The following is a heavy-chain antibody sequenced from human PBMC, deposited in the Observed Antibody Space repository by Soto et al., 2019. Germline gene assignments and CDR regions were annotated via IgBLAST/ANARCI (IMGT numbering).Heavy chain of an antibody. V-gene: IGHV3-30-3*01. CDR2: ISYDGSNK. Sequence: LRLSCAASGFTFSSYAMHWVRQAPGKGLEWVAVISYDGSNKYYADSVKGRFTISRDNSKNTLYLQMNSLRAEDTAVYYCARDGSDIVVVVAATDGMDVWGQGTTVTVSS. D-gene: IGHD2-15*01. CDR1: GFTFSSYA. J-gene: IGHJ6*02. CDR3: ARDGSDIVVVVAATDGMDV.